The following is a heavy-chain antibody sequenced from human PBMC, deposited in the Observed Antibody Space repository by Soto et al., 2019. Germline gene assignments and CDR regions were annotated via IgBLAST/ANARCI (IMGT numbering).Heavy chain of an antibody. CDR2: IVVGSGNT. Sequence: SVKVSCKASGFTFTSSAVQWVRQARGQRLEWIGWIVVGSGNTNYAQKFQERVTITRDMSTSTAYMELSSLRSEDTAVYYCAVLITYYYDSSGSIMSDYWGQGTLVTVS. CDR3: AVLITYYYDSSGSIMSDY. V-gene: IGHV1-58*01. D-gene: IGHD3-22*01. CDR1: GFTFTSSA. J-gene: IGHJ4*02.